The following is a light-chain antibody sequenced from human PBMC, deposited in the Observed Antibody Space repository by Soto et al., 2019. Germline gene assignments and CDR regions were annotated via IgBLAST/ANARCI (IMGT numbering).Light chain of an antibody. CDR1: QSLIKY. CDR2: EGS. J-gene: IGKJ1*01. Sequence: EIVLTQSPATLSLSPRGRATLSCTASQSLIKYLAWYQQKPGQAPRLLIYEGSERASGVPARFSGGGSGTEFTLIITSLEPEDFGVYYCQQRYTCPWTFGQGTKVEMK. CDR3: QQRYTCPWT. V-gene: IGKV3-11*01.